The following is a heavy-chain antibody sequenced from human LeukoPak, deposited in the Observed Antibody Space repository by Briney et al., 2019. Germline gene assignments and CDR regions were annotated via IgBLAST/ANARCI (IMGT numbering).Heavy chain of an antibody. CDR1: GYSFTSYW. V-gene: IGHV5-51*01. CDR3: ARQGTLEDSYGYVEPSDY. Sequence: GESLQISCKGSGYSFTSYWIGWVRQMPGKGLEWMGIIYPGDSDTRYSPSFQGQVTISADKSISTAYLQWSSLKASDTAMYYCARQGTLEDSYGYVEPSDYWGQGTLVTVSS. D-gene: IGHD5-18*01. CDR2: IYPGDSDT. J-gene: IGHJ4*02.